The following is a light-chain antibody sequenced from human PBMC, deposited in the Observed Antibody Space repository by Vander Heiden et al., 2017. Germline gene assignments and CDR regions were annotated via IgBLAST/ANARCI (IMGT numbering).Light chain of an antibody. CDR3: QQYHASPRT. Sequence: EIVLTQSPGTLSLSPGERGTLSCRASQSFSSNYLAWYQQKPGQAPRLLIYGATNRATGIPDRFSGSGSRTDFTLTISRLEPEDFAVYYCQQYHASPRTFGQGTNVEIK. J-gene: IGKJ1*01. CDR1: QSFSSNY. CDR2: GAT. V-gene: IGKV3-20*01.